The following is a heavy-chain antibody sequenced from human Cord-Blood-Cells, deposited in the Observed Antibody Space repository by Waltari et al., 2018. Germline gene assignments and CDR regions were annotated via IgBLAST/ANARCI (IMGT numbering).Heavy chain of an antibody. CDR3: ARDGQDNWGFH. V-gene: IGHV1-2*02. J-gene: IGHJ4*02. CDR2: INPNSGGT. CDR1: GYTFTGYY. Sequence: QVQLVQSGAEVKKPGASVKVSCKASGYTFTGYYMHWVRQAPGQGLEWMGWINPNSGGTNYAQKVQGRVTMTRDTSISTAYMELSRLRSDDTAVYYCARDGQDNWGFHWGQGTLVTVSS. D-gene: IGHD1-1*01.